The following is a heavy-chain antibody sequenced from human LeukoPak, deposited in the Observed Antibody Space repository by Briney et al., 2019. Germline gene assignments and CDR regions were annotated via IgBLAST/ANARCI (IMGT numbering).Heavy chain of an antibody. D-gene: IGHD2-2*02. Sequence: PSETLSLTCTVSGGSISSGGYYWSWIRQHPGEGLEWIGYIYCSGSTYYNPSLKSRVTISVDTSKNQFSLKLSSVTAADTAVYYCARARLYCSSTSCYIVPFDYWGQGTLVTVSS. J-gene: IGHJ4*02. CDR3: ARARLYCSSTSCYIVPFDY. CDR1: GGSISSGGYY. V-gene: IGHV4-31*03. CDR2: IYCSGST.